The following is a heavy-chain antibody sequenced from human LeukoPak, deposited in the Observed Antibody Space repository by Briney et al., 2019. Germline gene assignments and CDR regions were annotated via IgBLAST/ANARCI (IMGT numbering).Heavy chain of an antibody. Sequence: HAGGSLRLSCAASGFTFSSYAMSWVRQAPGKGLEWVSAISGSGGSTYYADSVKGRFTISRDNSKNSLFLQMNSLRAEDTAVYYCAKDQYSSTWTVDYWGQGTLVIVSS. V-gene: IGHV3-23*01. D-gene: IGHD6-13*01. CDR3: AKDQYSSTWTVDY. J-gene: IGHJ4*02. CDR1: GFTFSSYA. CDR2: ISGSGGST.